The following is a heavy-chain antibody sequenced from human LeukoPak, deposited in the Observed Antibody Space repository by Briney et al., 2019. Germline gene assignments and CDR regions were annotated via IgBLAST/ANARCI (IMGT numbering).Heavy chain of an antibody. Sequence: PGGSLRLSCAASGFTFSSYAMSWVRQAPGRGLEWVSAIRGSDGSTYYAESVKGRFTISRDNSKNTLYLQMNSLRAEDTAVYYCATSPPYDYIWGSYRSVFDYWGQGTLVTVSS. D-gene: IGHD3-16*02. CDR3: ATSPPYDYIWGSYRSVFDY. CDR1: GFTFSSYA. V-gene: IGHV3-23*01. CDR2: IRGSDGST. J-gene: IGHJ4*02.